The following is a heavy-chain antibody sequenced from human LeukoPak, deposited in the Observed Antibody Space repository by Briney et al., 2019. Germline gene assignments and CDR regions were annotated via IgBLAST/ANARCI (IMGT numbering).Heavy chain of an antibody. CDR3: ARVYDGAYYFDY. Sequence: SVTVSCKASGGTFSSYAISWVRQAPGQGLEWMGGIIPIFGTANYAQKFQGRVTITADKSTSTAYMELSSLRSEDTAVYYCARVYDGAYYFDYWGQGTLVTVSS. D-gene: IGHD4-17*01. V-gene: IGHV1-69*06. CDR1: GGTFSSYA. CDR2: IIPIFGTA. J-gene: IGHJ4*02.